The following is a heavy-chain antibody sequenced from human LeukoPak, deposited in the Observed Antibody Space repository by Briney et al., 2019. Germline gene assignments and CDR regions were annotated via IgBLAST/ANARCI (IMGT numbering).Heavy chain of an antibody. D-gene: IGHD6-13*01. J-gene: IGHJ6*02. CDR2: ISWNSGSI. CDR3: AKDMKAAAGTGGMDV. V-gene: IGHV3-9*01. Sequence: GGSLRLSCAASGFTFDDYAMHWVRQAPGRGLEWVSGISWNSGSIGYADSVKGRFTISRDNAKNSLYLQMNSLRAEDTALYYCAKDMKAAAGTGGMDVWGQGTTVTVSS. CDR1: GFTFDDYA.